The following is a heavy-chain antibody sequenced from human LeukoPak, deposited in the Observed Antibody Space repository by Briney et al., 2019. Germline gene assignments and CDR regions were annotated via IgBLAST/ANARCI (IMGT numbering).Heavy chain of an antibody. CDR3: AREDPFEYSSSSYGY. CDR2: ISAYNGNT. CDR1: GYTFTSYG. V-gene: IGHV1-18*01. D-gene: IGHD6-6*01. Sequence: ASVKVSCKASGYTFTSYGISWARQAPGQGLEWMGWISAYNGNTNYAQKLQGRVTMTTDTSTSTAYMELRSLRSDDTAVYYCAREDPFEYSSSSYGYWGQGTLVTVSS. J-gene: IGHJ4*02.